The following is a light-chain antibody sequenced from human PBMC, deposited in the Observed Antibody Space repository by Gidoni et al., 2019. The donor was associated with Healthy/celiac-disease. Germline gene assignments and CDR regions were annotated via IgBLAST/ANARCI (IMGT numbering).Light chain of an antibody. CDR2: SNN. Sequence: QSVLTQPPSASGTPGQRVTISCSGSSSNIGSNTVNWYKQLPGTAPHLLIYSNNQRPSGVPDRFSGSKSGTSASLAISGLQSEDEADYYCAAWDDSLNGVVFGGGTKLTVL. CDR1: SSNIGSNT. V-gene: IGLV1-44*01. CDR3: AAWDDSLNGVV. J-gene: IGLJ2*01.